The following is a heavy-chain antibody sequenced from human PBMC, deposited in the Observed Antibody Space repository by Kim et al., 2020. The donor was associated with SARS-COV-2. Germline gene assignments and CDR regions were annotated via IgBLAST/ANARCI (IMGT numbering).Heavy chain of an antibody. V-gene: IGHV1-69*13. Sequence: SVKVSCKASGGTFSSYAISWVRQAPGQGLEWMGGIIPIFGTANYAQKFQGRVTITADESTSTAYMELSSLRSEDTAVYYCARVQSIAAAWGDVWGQGTTVTVSS. D-gene: IGHD6-13*01. CDR1: GGTFSSYA. J-gene: IGHJ6*02. CDR2: IIPIFGTA. CDR3: ARVQSIAAAWGDV.